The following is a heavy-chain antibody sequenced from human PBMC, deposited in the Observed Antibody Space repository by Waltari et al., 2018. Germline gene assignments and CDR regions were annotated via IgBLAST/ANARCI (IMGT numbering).Heavy chain of an antibody. Sequence: QVQLVQSGAEVKKPGSSVTVSCKASGGPFSSYAISWVRQAPGQGLEWMGRIIPIVGTANYAQKFQGRVTITADKSTSTAYMELSSLRSEDTAVYYCARDLYNWNDRSNFDYWGQGTLVTVSS. D-gene: IGHD1-1*01. J-gene: IGHJ4*02. CDR2: IIPIVGTA. V-gene: IGHV1-69*08. CDR3: ARDLYNWNDRSNFDY. CDR1: GGPFSSYA.